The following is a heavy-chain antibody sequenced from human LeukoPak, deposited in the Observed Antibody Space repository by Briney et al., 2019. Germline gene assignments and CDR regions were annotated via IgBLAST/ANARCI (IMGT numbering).Heavy chain of an antibody. J-gene: IGHJ4*02. V-gene: IGHV3-23*01. CDR2: ISSKGDYI. CDR3: ASDGIAVDRGIGYFDY. CDR1: GFPFNIYS. D-gene: IGHD6-13*01. Sequence: GGSLRLSCTTSGFPFNIYSMAWVRQAPGKGLEWVSSISSKGDYIFYADSVKGRFTISRDSSANSMYLQMNSLRAEDTALYYCASDGIAVDRGIGYFDYWGQGTLVTVSS.